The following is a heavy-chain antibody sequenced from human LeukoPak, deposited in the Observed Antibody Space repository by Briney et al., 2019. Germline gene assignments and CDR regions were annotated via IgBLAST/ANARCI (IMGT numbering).Heavy chain of an antibody. CDR2: IYYSGST. V-gene: IGHV4-61*01. Sequence: SETLSLTCTVSGGSVSSGTYYWSWIRQPPGKGLEWIGHIYYSGSTNYNPSLKSRVTISVDTSKNQFSLKLSSVTAADTAVYYCARDRVRGNSNPYFDYWGQGTLVTVSS. J-gene: IGHJ4*02. CDR1: GGSVSSGTYY. CDR3: ARDRVRGNSNPYFDY. D-gene: IGHD4-11*01.